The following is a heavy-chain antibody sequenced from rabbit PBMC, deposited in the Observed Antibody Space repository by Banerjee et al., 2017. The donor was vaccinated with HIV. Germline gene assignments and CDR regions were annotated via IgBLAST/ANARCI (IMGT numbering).Heavy chain of an antibody. J-gene: IGHJ4*01. CDR1: RFSFTSSYY. CDR2: IYTGSSATT. Sequence: QSLEESGGDLVKPGASLTLTCTASRFSFTSSYYMCWVRRAPGKGLEWIACIYTGSSATTYYASWAKGRFTISKTSSTTVTLQMTSLTAADTATYFCARGWSSGWGLDYFNLWGPGTLVTVS. CDR3: ARGWSSGWGLDYFNL. D-gene: IGHD4-1*01. V-gene: IGHV1S40*01.